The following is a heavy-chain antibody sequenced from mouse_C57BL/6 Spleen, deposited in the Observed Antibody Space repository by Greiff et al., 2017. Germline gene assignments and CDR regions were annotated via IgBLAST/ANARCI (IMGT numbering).Heavy chain of an antibody. V-gene: IGHV5-17*01. J-gene: IGHJ1*03. CDR1: LFTFIYYL. CDR3: ARHTGTYYWYFDV. Sequence: LSFSSSLFTFIYYLIHFVLQSPYKWLDWVAYISSCSSTIYYADTVKGRFTISRDNAKNTLFLQMTSLRSEDTAMYCCARHTGTYYWYFDVWGTGTTVTVSS. CDR2: ISSCSSTI. D-gene: IGHD4-1*01.